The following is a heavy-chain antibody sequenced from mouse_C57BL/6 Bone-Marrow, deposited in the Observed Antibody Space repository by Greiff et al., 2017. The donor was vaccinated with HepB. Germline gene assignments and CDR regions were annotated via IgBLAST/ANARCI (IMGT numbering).Heavy chain of an antibody. CDR3: ARFYLEYDGVYYYAMDY. J-gene: IGHJ4*01. V-gene: IGHV1-63*01. Sequence: VHLVESGAELVRPGTSVKMSCKASGYTFTNYWIGWAKQRPGHGLEWIGDIYPGGGYTNYNEKFKGKATMTADKSSSTAYMQFSSLTSEDSAIYYWARFYLEYDGVYYYAMDYWGQGTSVTVSS. D-gene: IGHD2-4*01. CDR2: IYPGGGYT. CDR1: GYTFTNYW.